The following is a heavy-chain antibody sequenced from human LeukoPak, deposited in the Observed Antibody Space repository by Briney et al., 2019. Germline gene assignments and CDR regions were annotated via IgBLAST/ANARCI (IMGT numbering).Heavy chain of an antibody. D-gene: IGHD3-3*01. CDR1: GYTFTSYG. J-gene: IGHJ4*02. Sequence: ASVKVFCKASGYTFTSYGISWVRQAPGQGLEWMGWISAYNGNTNYAQKLQGRVTMITGTSTSTAYMELRSLRSDDTAVYYCARDEGDYDFWSGSGPVRYFDYWGQGTLVTVSS. V-gene: IGHV1-18*01. CDR3: ARDEGDYDFWSGSGPVRYFDY. CDR2: ISAYNGNT.